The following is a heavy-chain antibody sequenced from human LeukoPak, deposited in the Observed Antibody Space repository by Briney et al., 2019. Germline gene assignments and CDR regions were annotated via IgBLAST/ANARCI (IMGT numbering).Heavy chain of an antibody. V-gene: IGHV3-9*01. CDR2: ISWNSGSI. Sequence: PGGSLRLSCAASGFTFDDYAMHWVRQAPGKGLEWVSGISWNSGSIGYADSVKGRFTISRDNSKNTVYLQMNSLRPDDTAVYFCARAHTFYGTGDYFDYWGQGTPVTVST. J-gene: IGHJ4*02. CDR1: GFTFDDYA. CDR3: ARAHTFYGTGDYFDY. D-gene: IGHD3-10*01.